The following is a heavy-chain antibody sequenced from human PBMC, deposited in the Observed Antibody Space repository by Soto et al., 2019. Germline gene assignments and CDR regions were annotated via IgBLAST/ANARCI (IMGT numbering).Heavy chain of an antibody. CDR1: GYTFTSYG. CDR3: ARDPRCSGGSCYSGYFDY. Sequence: GASVKVSCKASGYTFTSYGISWVRQAPGQGLEWMGWISAYNGNTNYAQKLQGRVTMTTDTSTSTAYMELRSLRSDDTAVYYCARDPRCSGGSCYSGYFDYWGQGTLVTVSS. V-gene: IGHV1-18*01. J-gene: IGHJ4*02. CDR2: ISAYNGNT. D-gene: IGHD2-15*01.